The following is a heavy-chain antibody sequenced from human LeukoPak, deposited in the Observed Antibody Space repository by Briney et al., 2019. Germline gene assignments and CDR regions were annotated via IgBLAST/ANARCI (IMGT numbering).Heavy chain of an antibody. CDR1: GFTFSSYG. CDR3: ARGKRFFDRGWFDP. J-gene: IGHJ5*02. CDR2: ISYDGIEK. Sequence: GGSLRLSCAASGFTFSSYGMHWVRQAPGKGLEWLAVISYDGIEKHHADSVKGRFTISRDNAKNTLDLQMNSLRAEDTAVYYCARGKRFFDRGWFDPCGQGTLVTVSS. V-gene: IGHV3-30*03. D-gene: IGHD3-9*01.